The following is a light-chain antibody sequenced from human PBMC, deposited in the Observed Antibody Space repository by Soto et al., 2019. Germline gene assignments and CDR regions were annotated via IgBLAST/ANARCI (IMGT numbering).Light chain of an antibody. V-gene: IGKV3D-20*02. CDR1: QSVSSSY. Sequence: EIVLTQSPGTLSLSPGERATFSCRASQSVSSSYIAWYQQKPGQAPSLLISGASTRATGVPDRFSGSGSGTDFTLTISSLEPEDFAVYYCQQRSNWPPIFTFGPGTKVDIK. J-gene: IGKJ3*01. CDR2: GAS. CDR3: QQRSNWPPIFT.